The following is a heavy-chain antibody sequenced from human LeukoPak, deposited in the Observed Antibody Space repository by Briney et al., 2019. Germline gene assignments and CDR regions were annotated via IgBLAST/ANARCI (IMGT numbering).Heavy chain of an antibody. CDR1: GYTFTGYY. J-gene: IGHJ4*02. CDR3: ARTPPGPMPRPPDY. Sequence: ASVKVSCKASGYTFTGYYMHWVRQAPGQGLEWMGRINPNSGGTNYAQKFQGRVTMTRDTSISTAYMELSRLRSDDMAVYYCARTPPGPMPRPPDYWGQGTLVTVSS. V-gene: IGHV1-2*06. D-gene: IGHD2-2*01. CDR2: INPNSGGT.